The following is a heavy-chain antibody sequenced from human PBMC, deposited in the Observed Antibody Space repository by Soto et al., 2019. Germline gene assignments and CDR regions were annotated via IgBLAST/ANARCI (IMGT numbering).Heavy chain of an antibody. CDR1: GFTFRWFG. Sequence: GGSLRLSCAGSGFTFRWFGMNWVRQAPGKGLEWVARIANDGSNEYYVDSVKGRFTISRDNSKNTLYLQMHSLRAEDTAVYFCVKAGTMAGTGTTPRSFDIWGRGTMVTVS. V-gene: IGHV3-30*18. CDR3: VKAGTMAGTGTTPRSFDI. CDR2: IANDGSNE. J-gene: IGHJ3*02. D-gene: IGHD1-1*01.